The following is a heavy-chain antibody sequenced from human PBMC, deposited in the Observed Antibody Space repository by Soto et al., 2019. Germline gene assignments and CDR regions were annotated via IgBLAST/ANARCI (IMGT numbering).Heavy chain of an antibody. CDR2: IYDSGST. CDR3: ARDEEDSKWLVGAFDI. J-gene: IGHJ3*02. Sequence: QVHLQESGPGLVKPSETLSLTCTVSGGSISSYYWSWIRQPPGKGLEWIGYIYDSGSTNYNPSLQRRVPISVDTSKHQFSLNLTSVTAADTAVYYCARDEEDSKWLVGAFDIWGQGTMVTVSS. V-gene: IGHV4-59*01. D-gene: IGHD3-22*01. CDR1: GGSISSYY.